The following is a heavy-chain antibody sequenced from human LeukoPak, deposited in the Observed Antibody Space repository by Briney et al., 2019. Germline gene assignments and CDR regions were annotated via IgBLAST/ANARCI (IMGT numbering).Heavy chain of an antibody. CDR2: IYYSGST. D-gene: IGHD2-15*01. CDR3: ARVGGPVPAALEDAFDL. V-gene: IGHV4-39*07. CDR1: GGSISSSSYY. J-gene: IGHJ3*01. Sequence: PSETLSLTCTVSGGSISSSSYYWGWIRQPPGKGLEWIGSIYYSGSTYYNPSLKSRVTMSADTSKNQFSLKLRSVTAADTALYYCARVGGPVPAALEDAFDLWGQGTLVTVSS.